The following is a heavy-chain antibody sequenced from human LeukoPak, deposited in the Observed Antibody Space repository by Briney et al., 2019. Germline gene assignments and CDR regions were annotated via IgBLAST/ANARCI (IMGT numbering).Heavy chain of an antibody. Sequence: ASVKVSCRASGYTFTSYDINWVRQATGQGLEWMGWMNPNSGNTGYAQKFQGRVTITRNTSISTAYMGLSSLRSEDTAVYYCARGRDYDSSGYYYGDAFDIWGQGTMVTVSS. V-gene: IGHV1-8*03. D-gene: IGHD3-22*01. CDR2: MNPNSGNT. CDR3: ARGRDYDSSGYYYGDAFDI. CDR1: GYTFTSYD. J-gene: IGHJ3*02.